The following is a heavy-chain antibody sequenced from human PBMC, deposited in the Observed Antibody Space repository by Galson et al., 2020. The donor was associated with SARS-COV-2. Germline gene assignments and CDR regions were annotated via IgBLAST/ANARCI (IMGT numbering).Heavy chain of an antibody. CDR3: ATVRRTSSGGWGYGSGYSGNYFDN. J-gene: IGHJ4*02. Sequence: GGSLRLSCAASGFTFSTYWMTWVRQAPGKGREGVASIRQDGIEQYYVESVKGRFSISRDNAKNSLFLQLNSLSVEDTAVYYCATVRRTSSGGWGYGSGYSGNYFDNWGQGTLVTVSS. CDR1: GFTFSTYW. V-gene: IGHV3-7*01. D-gene: IGHD1-26*01. CDR2: IRQDGIEQ.